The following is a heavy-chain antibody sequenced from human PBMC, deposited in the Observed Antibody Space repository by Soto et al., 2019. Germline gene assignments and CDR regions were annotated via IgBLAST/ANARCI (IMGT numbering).Heavy chain of an antibody. CDR2: ISYDGSNK. CDR3: ARGAGTILYYFDY. D-gene: IGHD2-8*02. V-gene: IGHV3-30-3*01. CDR1: GFTFSSYA. J-gene: IGHJ4*02. Sequence: PLRLSCAASGFTFSSYAMHWVRQAPGKGLEWVAVISYDGSNKYYADSVKGRFTISRGNSKNTLYLQMNSLRAEDTAVYYCARGAGTILYYFDYWGQGTLVTVSS.